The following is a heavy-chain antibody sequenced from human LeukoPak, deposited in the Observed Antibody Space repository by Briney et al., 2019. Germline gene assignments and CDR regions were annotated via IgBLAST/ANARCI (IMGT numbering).Heavy chain of an antibody. J-gene: IGHJ4*02. V-gene: IGHV4-39*01. D-gene: IGHD2-2*01. CDR2: IYYSGST. Sequence: SETLSLTCTVSGGSISSSSYYWGWIRQPPGKGLEWIGSIYYSGSTYYNPSLKSRVTISVDTSKNQFSLKLSSVTAADTAVYYCARRDQLQIAYGGQEPLVTVSS. CDR1: GGSISSSSYY. CDR3: ARRDQLQIAY.